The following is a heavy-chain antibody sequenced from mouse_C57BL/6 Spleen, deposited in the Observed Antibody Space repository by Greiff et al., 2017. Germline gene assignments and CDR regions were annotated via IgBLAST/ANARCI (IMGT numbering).Heavy chain of an antibody. D-gene: IGHD4-1*01. J-gene: IGHJ2*01. CDR1: GFTFSDSG. Sequence: VQLQQSGGGLVKPGGSLKLSCASSGFTFSDSGLHWVRQAPEKGLAWVAYLSSGSSTIYSADTVKGRFTISRDKAKNTLFLQRTSLRSEDTAMYYCTRGLGLFDYWGQGTTRTVAA. CDR2: LSSGSSTI. CDR3: TRGLGLFDY. V-gene: IGHV5-17*01.